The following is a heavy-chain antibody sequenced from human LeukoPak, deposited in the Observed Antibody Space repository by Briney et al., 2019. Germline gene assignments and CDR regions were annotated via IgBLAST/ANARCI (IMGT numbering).Heavy chain of an antibody. CDR3: ASGVAVDPDTFDI. CDR1: TGSFSNHF. CDR2: ISYSGSA. Sequence: PSETLSLTCTVSTGSFSNHFWSWIRQPPGKGLEWIGYISYSGSAHYSPSLKRRVTISVDTSKNQFSLKLSSVTAADTAVYYCASGVAVDPDTFDIWGLGTLVAVSS. J-gene: IGHJ3*02. V-gene: IGHV4-59*08. D-gene: IGHD6-19*01.